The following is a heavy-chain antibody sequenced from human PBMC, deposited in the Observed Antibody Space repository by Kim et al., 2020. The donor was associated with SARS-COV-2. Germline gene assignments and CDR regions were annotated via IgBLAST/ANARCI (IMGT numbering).Heavy chain of an antibody. CDR3: ARDLTTMVRGVKGMAFYFDN. CDR2: ISSSSSYI. J-gene: IGHJ4*02. V-gene: IGHV3-21*01. Sequence: GGSLRLSCAASGFTFSSYSMNWVRQAPGKGLEWVSSISSSSSYIYYADSVKGRFTISRDNAKNSLYLQMNSLRAEDTAVYYCARDLTTMVRGVKGMAFYFDNWGQGTLVTVSS. CDR1: GFTFSSYS. D-gene: IGHD3-10*01.